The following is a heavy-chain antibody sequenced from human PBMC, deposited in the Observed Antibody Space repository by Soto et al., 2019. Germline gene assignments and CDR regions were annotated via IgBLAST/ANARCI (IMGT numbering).Heavy chain of an antibody. CDR1: GFTFSTYG. CDR3: AKESRSSAVTATRVYGMDV. J-gene: IGHJ6*02. V-gene: IGHV3-30*18. D-gene: IGHD2-21*02. Sequence: QVQLVESGGGVVQPGRSLRLSCTPSGFTFSTYGMHWVRQAPGKGLEWVAAISHDGTNKYYGDSVRGRFTISRDNSKNTLYLQMNTLRDEDTAVYYCAKESRSSAVTATRVYGMDVCGQGTTVTVSS. CDR2: ISHDGTNK.